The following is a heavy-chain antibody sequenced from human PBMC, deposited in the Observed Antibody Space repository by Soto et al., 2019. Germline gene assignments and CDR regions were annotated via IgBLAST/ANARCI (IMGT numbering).Heavy chain of an antibody. J-gene: IGHJ4*02. D-gene: IGHD5-12*01. CDR1: GFSLNNYW. CDR2: IYRDGTT. Sequence: PGGSLRLSCAVSGFSLNNYWMHWVRQRPGKGLVWVARIYRDGTTSYADSVKGRFTISRDNAKNTVSLQMNSLKDEDTAVYYCMRGNTGYGNFDYWGQGTPVTVSS. CDR3: MRGNTGYGNFDY. V-gene: IGHV3-74*01.